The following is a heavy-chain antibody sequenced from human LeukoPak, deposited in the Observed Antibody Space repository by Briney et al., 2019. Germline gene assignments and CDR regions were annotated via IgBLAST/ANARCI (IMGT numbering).Heavy chain of an antibody. J-gene: IGHJ5*02. CDR1: GGSFSGYY. CDR3: ARGGAGLRYFDWLSSWFDH. Sequence: SETLSLTCAVYGGSFSGYYWSWIRQPPGKGLEWIGEINHSGSTNYNPSLKSRVTISVDTSKNQFSLKLSSVTAADTAAYYCARGGAGLRYFDWLSSWFDHWGQGTLVTVSS. CDR2: INHSGST. D-gene: IGHD3-9*01. V-gene: IGHV4-34*01.